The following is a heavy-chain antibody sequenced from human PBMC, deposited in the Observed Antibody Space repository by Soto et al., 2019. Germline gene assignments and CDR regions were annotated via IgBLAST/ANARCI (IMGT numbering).Heavy chain of an antibody. Sequence: ASVKVSCKASGYSFTDYHIHWVRQAPGQGLEWLGRINPKSGGTSTAQKFQGWVTMTTDTSISTASMELTRLSSDDTAIYYCARGDSTDCSNGVCSFFYNHDMDVWGQGTTVTVSS. J-gene: IGHJ6*02. CDR1: GYSFTDYH. D-gene: IGHD2-8*01. CDR3: ARGDSTDCSNGVCSFFYNHDMDV. CDR2: INPKSGGT. V-gene: IGHV1-2*04.